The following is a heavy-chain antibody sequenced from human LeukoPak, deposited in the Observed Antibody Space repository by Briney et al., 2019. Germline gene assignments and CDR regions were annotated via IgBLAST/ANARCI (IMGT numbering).Heavy chain of an antibody. J-gene: IGHJ4*02. CDR2: INSDGGST. CDR1: GFTFSSYW. D-gene: IGHD3-22*01. V-gene: IGHV3-74*01. Sequence: PGGSLRLSCAASGFTFSSYWMHWVRQAPGKGLVWVSRINSDGGSTSYADSVKGRFTISRDNAKNTLYLQMNSLRAEDTAVYYCASIEYYYDSSGYWNYWGQGTLVTVSS. CDR3: ASIEYYYDSSGYWNY.